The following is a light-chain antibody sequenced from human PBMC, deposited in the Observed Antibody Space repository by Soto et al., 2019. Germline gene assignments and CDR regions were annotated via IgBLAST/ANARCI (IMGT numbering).Light chain of an antibody. CDR3: SSYAGINNLGV. V-gene: IGLV2-8*01. CDR2: EVN. Sequence: QSVLTQPPSASGSPGQSVTISCTGTSSDVGGYKYVSWYQQHPGKAPKLMIFEVNKRPSGVPDRFSGSKSGNTASLTVSGHQAEDENDCSYSSYAGINNLGVFGTGTKLTV. CDR1: SSDVGGYKY. J-gene: IGLJ1*01.